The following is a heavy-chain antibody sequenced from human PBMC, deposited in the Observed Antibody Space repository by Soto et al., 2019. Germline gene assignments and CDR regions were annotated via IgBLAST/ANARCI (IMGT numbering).Heavy chain of an antibody. CDR1: GGTFSRYT. CDR3: ARASVCGRTNRFDP. V-gene: IGHV1-69*02. J-gene: IGHJ5*02. CDR2: IIPILGIA. Sequence: QVQLVQSGAEVKKPGSSVKVSCKASGGTFSRYTISWVRQAPGQGHEWMGRIIPILGIANYAQKFQGRVTITADKTASTAYMELSSQRSEDTAVYYCARASVCGRTNRFDPWGQGTLVTVSS. D-gene: IGHD1-26*01.